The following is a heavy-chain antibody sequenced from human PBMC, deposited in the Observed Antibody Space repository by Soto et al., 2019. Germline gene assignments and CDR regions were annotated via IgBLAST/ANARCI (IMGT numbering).Heavy chain of an antibody. CDR2: IYPCGST. Sequence: QLQLQESGSELVKPSQTLSLTCAVSGGSISSGGYSWSWIRQPPGKGLEWIGAIYPCGSTYYNPALKSRVTISVDRSKNQFSLKLSSVTAADTAVYYCARENNVLPGGYFDYWGQGTLVTVSS. J-gene: IGHJ4*02. D-gene: IGHD3-10*01. V-gene: IGHV4-30-2*01. CDR1: GGSISSGGYS. CDR3: ARENNVLPGGYFDY.